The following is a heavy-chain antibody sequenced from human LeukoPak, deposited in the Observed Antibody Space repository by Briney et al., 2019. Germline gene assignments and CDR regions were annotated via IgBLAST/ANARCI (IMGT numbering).Heavy chain of an antibody. CDR1: GLTFSGYW. D-gene: IGHD1-1*01. J-gene: IGHJ4*02. CDR2: IYSDGTT. CDR3: ARAPNWRFDH. Sequence: PGGSLRLSCAASGLTFSGYWMSWVRQAPGKGLEWVSVIYSDGTTYYADSVKGRFTISRDDSKNTLYLHMNSLRAEDTAVYYCARAPNWRFDHWGQGTLVTVSS. V-gene: IGHV3-53*01.